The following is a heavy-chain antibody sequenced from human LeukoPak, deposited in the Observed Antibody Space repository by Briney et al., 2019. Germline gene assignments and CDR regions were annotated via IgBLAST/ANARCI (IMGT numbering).Heavy chain of an antibody. CDR2: IYPGDSDT. J-gene: IGHJ4*02. D-gene: IGHD3-10*01. V-gene: IGHV5-51*01. CDR1: GYIFTNYW. Sequence: GESLKTSCKGSGYIFTNYWIAWVRQMPGKGLEWMGIIYPGDSDTRYSPSFGGQGTISADKSTSTAYLQWSSLKASDTAMYYCARRNPGTYYFDYWGQGTLVTVSS. CDR3: ARRNPGTYYFDY.